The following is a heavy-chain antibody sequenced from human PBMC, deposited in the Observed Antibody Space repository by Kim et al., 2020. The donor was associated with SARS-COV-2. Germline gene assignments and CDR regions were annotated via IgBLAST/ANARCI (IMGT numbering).Heavy chain of an antibody. V-gene: IGHV3-23*01. CDR3: AKDLPPSLYDSSGYYYE. J-gene: IGHJ4*02. D-gene: IGHD3-22*01. Sequence: VKGRFTISRDNSKNTLYLQMNSLRAEDTAVYYCAKDLPPSLYDSSGYYYEWGQGTLVTVSS.